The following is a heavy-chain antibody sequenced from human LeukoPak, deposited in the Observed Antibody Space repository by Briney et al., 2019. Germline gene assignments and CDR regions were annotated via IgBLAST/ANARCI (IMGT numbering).Heavy chain of an antibody. V-gene: IGHV3-64D*06. CDR2: ISSIGGNI. CDR3: AGNYYDSSGYFYY. CDR1: GFSFSTYA. Sequence: GGSLRLSCSAPGFSFSTYATHWVRQAPGKGLEYVSGISSIGGNIYYADSVKGRFTISRDSSKNTLYLQMSSLRAEDTAVYYCAGNYYDSSGYFYYWGQGTLVTVSS. D-gene: IGHD3-22*01. J-gene: IGHJ4*02.